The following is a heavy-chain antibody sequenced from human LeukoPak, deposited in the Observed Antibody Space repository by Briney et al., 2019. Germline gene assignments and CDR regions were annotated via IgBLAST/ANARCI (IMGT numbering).Heavy chain of an antibody. V-gene: IGHV3-7*01. CDR3: SKESLPAIMTFDS. CDR2: IKRDGNEK. Sequence: PGGSLRLSCAASGFTFSRYWMNWVRQAPGKGLEWLANIKRDGNEKNYVDSVKGRFSISRDNAKNSLYLQMDSLRSEATAVYYCSKESLPAIMTFDSWGQGVLVTVSS. D-gene: IGHD2-2*02. J-gene: IGHJ5*01. CDR1: GFTFSRYW.